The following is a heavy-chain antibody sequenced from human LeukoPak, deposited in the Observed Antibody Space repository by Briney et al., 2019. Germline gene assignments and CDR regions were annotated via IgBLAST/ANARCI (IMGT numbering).Heavy chain of an antibody. J-gene: IGHJ5*02. D-gene: IGHD2-2*01. V-gene: IGHV1-3*03. CDR3: AREVRCSSTSCYSRGSNWFDP. CDR2: INAGNGNT. Sequence: ASVKVSCKASGYTFTSYAMHWVRQAPGQRLERMGWINAGNGNTKYSQEFQGRVTITRDTSASTAYMELSSLRSEDIAVYYCAREVRCSSTSCYSRGSNWFDPWGQGTLVTVSS. CDR1: GYTFTSYA.